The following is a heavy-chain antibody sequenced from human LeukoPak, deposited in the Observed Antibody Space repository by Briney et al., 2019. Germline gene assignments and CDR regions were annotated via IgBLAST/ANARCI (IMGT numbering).Heavy chain of an antibody. V-gene: IGHV3-23*01. D-gene: IGHD3-10*01. CDR3: AKSPEYYGSGSHFDY. J-gene: IGHJ4*02. Sequence: PGGSLRLSCAASGFTFSSYAMSWVRQAPGKGLEWVSAISGSGGSTYYADSVKGRFTISRDNSKNTLYLQMNSLRAEDTAVYYCAKSPEYYGSGSHFDYWGQGTLVTASS. CDR2: ISGSGGST. CDR1: GFTFSSYA.